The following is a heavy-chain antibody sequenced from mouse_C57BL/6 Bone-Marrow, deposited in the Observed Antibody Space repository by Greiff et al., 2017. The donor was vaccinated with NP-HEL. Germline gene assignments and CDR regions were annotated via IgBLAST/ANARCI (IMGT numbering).Heavy chain of an antibody. CDR3: ARVYYGNFAMDY. CDR2: IYPGSGST. J-gene: IGHJ4*01. D-gene: IGHD2-1*01. V-gene: IGHV1-55*01. Sequence: VQLQQPGAELVKPGASVKMSCKASGYTFTSYWITWVKQRPGQGLEWIGDIYPGSGSTNYNEKFKSKATLTVDTSSSTAYMQLSSLTSEDSAVYYCARVYYGNFAMDYWGRGTSVTVSS. CDR1: GYTFTSYW.